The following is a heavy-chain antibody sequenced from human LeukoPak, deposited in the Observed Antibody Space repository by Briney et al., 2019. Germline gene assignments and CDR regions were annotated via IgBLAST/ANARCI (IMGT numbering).Heavy chain of an antibody. CDR1: GYSFTSYW. V-gene: IGHV5-51*01. J-gene: IGHJ4*02. CDR2: IYPGDSDT. CDR3: ARPIYDSSGYGLDY. D-gene: IGHD3-22*01. Sequence: GESLKISCKGSGYSFTSYWIGRVRQMPGEGPEWMGIIYPGDSDTRYSPSFQGQVTISSDKSISTAYLQWSSLKASDTAMYYCARPIYDSSGYGLDYWGQGTLVTVSS.